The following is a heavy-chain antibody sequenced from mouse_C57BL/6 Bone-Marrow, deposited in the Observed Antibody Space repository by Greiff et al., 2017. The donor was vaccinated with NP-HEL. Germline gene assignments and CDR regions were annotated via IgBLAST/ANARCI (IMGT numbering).Heavy chain of an antibody. D-gene: IGHD2-5*01. CDR2: ISDGGSYT. Sequence: EVKLQESGGGLVKPGGSLKLSCAASGFTFSSYAMSWVRQTPEKRLAWVATISDGGSYTYYPDNVKGRFTISRDNAKNNLYLQMSHLKSEDTAMYYCARDGYSNYVGYWGQGTTLTVSS. J-gene: IGHJ2*01. CDR1: GFTFSSYA. V-gene: IGHV5-4*01. CDR3: ARDGYSNYVGY.